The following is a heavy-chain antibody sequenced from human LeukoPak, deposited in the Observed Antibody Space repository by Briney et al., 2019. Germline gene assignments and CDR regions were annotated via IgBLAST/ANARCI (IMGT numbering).Heavy chain of an antibody. Sequence: SETLSLTCAVSGYSISSGYYWGWIRQPPGKGLEWIGSIYHSRSTYYNPSLKSRVTISVDTSKNQFSLKLTSVTAADTAVYYCARDASSGGHYWGQGTLVTVSS. J-gene: IGHJ4*02. V-gene: IGHV4-38-2*02. CDR1: GYSISSGYY. CDR3: ARDASSGGHY. CDR2: IYHSRST. D-gene: IGHD3-22*01.